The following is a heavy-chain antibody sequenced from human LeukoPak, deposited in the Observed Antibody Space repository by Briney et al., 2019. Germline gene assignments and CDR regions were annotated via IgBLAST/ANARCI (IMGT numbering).Heavy chain of an antibody. CDR1: GGSFSAYY. Sequence: SETLSLTCGVYGGSFSAYYWSWIRQPPGKGLEWIGEINHSGSTNYNPSLKTRVAMSVDTSKNHFSLKLSSVTAADAAVYYCARGGTGNIDFWGQGALVTVSS. CDR3: ARGGTGNIDF. V-gene: IGHV4-34*01. J-gene: IGHJ4*02. D-gene: IGHD1-1*01. CDR2: INHSGST.